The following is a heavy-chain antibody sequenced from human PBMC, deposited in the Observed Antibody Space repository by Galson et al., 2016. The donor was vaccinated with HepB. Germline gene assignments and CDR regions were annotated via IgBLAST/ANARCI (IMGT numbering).Heavy chain of an antibody. CDR2: ISTNGATI. CDR3: AKGRWDFDS. Sequence: SLRLSCAASGFTFTTHTMNWVRQAPGKGLESISYISTNGATIHYADSVKGRFTVSRDNAKNTLYLQMHSLGGEDTAVYYCAKGRWDFDSWGQGTLVTVSS. CDR1: GFTFTTHT. J-gene: IGHJ4*02. D-gene: IGHD5-24*01. V-gene: IGHV3-48*01.